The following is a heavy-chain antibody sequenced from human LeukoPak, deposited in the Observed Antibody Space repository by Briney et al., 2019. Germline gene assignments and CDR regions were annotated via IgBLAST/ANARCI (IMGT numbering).Heavy chain of an antibody. CDR1: GFTFSSYW. D-gene: IGHD3-10*01. Sequence: GGSLRLSCAASGFTFSSYWMHWVRQAPGKGLVWVSRINTDGSSTSYADSVKGRFTISRDNAKNSLYLQMNSLRAEDTALYYCAKDRGFGEFPDAFDIWGQGTMVTVSS. V-gene: IGHV3-74*01. J-gene: IGHJ3*02. CDR2: INTDGSST. CDR3: AKDRGFGEFPDAFDI.